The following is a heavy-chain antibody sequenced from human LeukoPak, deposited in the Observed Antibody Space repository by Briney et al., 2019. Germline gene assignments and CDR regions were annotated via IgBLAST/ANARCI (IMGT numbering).Heavy chain of an antibody. CDR1: GFTFNSYA. V-gene: IGHV3-23*01. J-gene: IGHJ4*02. D-gene: IGHD3-22*01. CDR3: AKGGYYYDSSGYYSDFDY. Sequence: PGRSLRLSCAASGFTFNSYAMRWVRQAPGKGLEWVSAISGSGGSTYYADSVKGRFTISRDNSKNSLYLQMNSLGAEDTAVYYCAKGGYYYDSSGYYSDFDYWGQGTLVTVSS. CDR2: ISGSGGST.